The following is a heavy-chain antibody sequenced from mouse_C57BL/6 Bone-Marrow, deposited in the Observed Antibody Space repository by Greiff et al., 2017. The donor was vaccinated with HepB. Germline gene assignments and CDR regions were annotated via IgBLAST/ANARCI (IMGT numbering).Heavy chain of an antibody. V-gene: IGHV5-17*01. J-gene: IGHJ1*03. D-gene: IGHD1-1*01. Sequence: EVKLVESGGGLVKPGGSLKLSCAASGFTFSDYGMHWVRQAPEKGLEWVAYISSGSSTIYYADTVKGRFTISRDNAKNTLFLQMTSLRSEDTAMYYCARLTTVVSSYWYFDVWGTGTTVTVSS. CDR3: ARLTTVVSSYWYFDV. CDR2: ISSGSSTI. CDR1: GFTFSDYG.